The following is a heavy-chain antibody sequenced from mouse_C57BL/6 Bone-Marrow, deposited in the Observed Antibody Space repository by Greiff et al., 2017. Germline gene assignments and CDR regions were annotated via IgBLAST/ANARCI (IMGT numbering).Heavy chain of an antibody. J-gene: IGHJ2*01. CDR1: GFTFSDYG. CDR2: ISNLAYSI. Sequence: EVQLQESGGGLVQPGGSLKLSCAASGFTFSDYGMAWVRQAPRKGPEWVAFISNLAYSIYYADTVTGRFTISRENAKNTLYLEMSSLRSEDTAMYYCARHALGSSLYYFDYWGQGTTLTVSS. CDR3: ARHALGSSLYYFDY. D-gene: IGHD1-1*01. V-gene: IGHV5-15*01.